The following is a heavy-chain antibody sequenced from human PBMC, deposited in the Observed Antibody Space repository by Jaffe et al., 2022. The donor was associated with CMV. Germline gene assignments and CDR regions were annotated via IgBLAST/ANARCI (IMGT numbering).Heavy chain of an antibody. CDR2: RSGSGGST. CDR1: GFTFSTFA. J-gene: IGHJ5*02. Sequence: EVQLLESGGRLVQPGGSLRLSCAASGFTFSTFAMSWVRQAPGKGLEWVSVRSGSGGSTYYADSVKGRFTISRDNSKNTLYLQMNSLRADDTAVYYCARGGYYDSSGRPSNWFDPWGQGTLVTVSS. V-gene: IGHV3-23*01. D-gene: IGHD3-22*01. CDR3: ARGGYYDSSGRPSNWFDP.